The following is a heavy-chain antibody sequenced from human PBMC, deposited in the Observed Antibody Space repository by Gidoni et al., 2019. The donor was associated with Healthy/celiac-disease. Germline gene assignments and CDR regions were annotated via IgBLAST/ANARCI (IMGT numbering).Heavy chain of an antibody. CDR1: GYRFTDYY. CDR2: INPNSGDT. J-gene: IGHJ4*02. D-gene: IGHD7-27*01. V-gene: IGHV1-2*02. CDR3: ARDRLTGDVVDY. Sequence: QVQLVQSGAEVKKPGASVKVSCKASGYRFTDYYMHWVRQAPGQGLEWMGWINPNSGDTNYAQKFQGRVTMTRDTSITAFMELSRLRSDDTAVYYCARDRLTGDVVDYWGQGTLVTVSS.